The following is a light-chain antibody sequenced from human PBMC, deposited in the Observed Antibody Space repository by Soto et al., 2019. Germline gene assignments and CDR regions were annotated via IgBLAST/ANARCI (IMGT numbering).Light chain of an antibody. Sequence: QSVLTQPPSVSGTPGQRVTISCSGSSSNIGSDYVYWFQQLPGTAPKVLIYRNNQRPSGVPERFSGSKSGTSASLAISGLRAEAEADYYCAAWDDSLSGRVFGVGTKLTVL. CDR3: AAWDDSLSGRV. V-gene: IGLV1-47*01. J-gene: IGLJ3*02. CDR1: SSNIGSDY. CDR2: RNN.